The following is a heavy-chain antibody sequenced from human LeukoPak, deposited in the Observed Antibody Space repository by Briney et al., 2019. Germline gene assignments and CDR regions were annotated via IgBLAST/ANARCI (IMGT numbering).Heavy chain of an antibody. D-gene: IGHD1-26*01. CDR2: IYHSGST. CDR3: ARGGRGATDNWFDP. V-gene: IGHV4-30-2*01. Sequence: SQTLSLTCAVSGGSISSGGYSWSWIRQPPGKGLEWIGYIYHSGSTYYNPSLKSRVTISVDRSKNQLSLKLGSVTAADTAVYYCARGGRGATDNWFDPWGQGTLVTVSS. J-gene: IGHJ5*02. CDR1: GGSISSGGYS.